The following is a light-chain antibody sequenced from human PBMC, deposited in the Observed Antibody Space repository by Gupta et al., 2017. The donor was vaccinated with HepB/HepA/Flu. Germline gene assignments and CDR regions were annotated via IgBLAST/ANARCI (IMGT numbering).Light chain of an antibody. CDR3: HYDCNSPCI. CDR2: GAS. CDR1: QIVTSTH. Sequence: EIVLTQSPGTLSLSLGERATLSCRASQIVTSTHLAWYQQKAGQAPRLLIYGASSRATGIPERFSGSQSGIDFTLSIIRLEPEDIAVYYCHYDCNSPCIFGQGTRVEIK. J-gene: IGKJ2*02. V-gene: IGKV3-20*01.